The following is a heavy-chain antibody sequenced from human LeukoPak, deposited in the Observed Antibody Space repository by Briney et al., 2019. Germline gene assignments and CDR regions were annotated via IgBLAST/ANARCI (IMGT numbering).Heavy chain of an antibody. D-gene: IGHD5-18*01. CDR2: ISGSGRTI. J-gene: IGHJ4*02. CDR1: GVILNNHA. Sequence: GGSMRLSCAASGVILNNHAMSWVRQAPGKGLQWISVISGSGRTIEYEDSVKGRFTISRDNSKNTLSLQMNSLRVEDTAIYYCAKNVMVKRYIDYWGQGTLVTVSS. V-gene: IGHV3-23*01. CDR3: AKNVMVKRYIDY.